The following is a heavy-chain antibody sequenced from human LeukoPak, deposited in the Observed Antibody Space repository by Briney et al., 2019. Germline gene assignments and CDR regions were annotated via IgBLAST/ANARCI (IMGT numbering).Heavy chain of an antibody. CDR1: GGTFSSYA. V-gene: IGHV1-69*05. D-gene: IGHD3-22*01. CDR2: IIPIFGTA. Sequence: SSVKVSCKASGGTFSSYAISWVRQAPGQGLEWMGGIIPIFGTANYAQKFQGRVTITTDESTSTAYMELSSLRSEDTAVYYCARDRRVYYDSSGYSWWSFDYWGQGTLVTVSS. J-gene: IGHJ4*02. CDR3: ARDRRVYYDSSGYSWWSFDY.